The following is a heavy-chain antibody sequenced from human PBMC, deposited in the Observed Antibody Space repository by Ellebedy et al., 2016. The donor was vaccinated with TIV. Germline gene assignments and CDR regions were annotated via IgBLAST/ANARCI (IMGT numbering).Heavy chain of an antibody. CDR1: GDSISSSVYY. CDR3: AGHSTVTTIAT. D-gene: IGHD4-17*01. CDR2: FSQSGST. Sequence: MPSETLSLTCTVSGDSISSSVYYWGWIRQPPGKGLEWIGSFSQSGSTYYNPSLTSPVTISVDTSKNQFSLKLSSVTAADTANFYFAGHSTVTTIATWGQGALVTVSS. J-gene: IGHJ5*02. V-gene: IGHV4-39*01.